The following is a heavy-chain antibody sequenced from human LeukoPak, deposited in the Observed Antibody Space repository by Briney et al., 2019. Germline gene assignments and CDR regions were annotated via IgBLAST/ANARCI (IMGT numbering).Heavy chain of an antibody. CDR2: ISAYNGNT. D-gene: IGHD1-7*01. CDR1: GYTFTSYG. J-gene: IGHJ6*03. CDR3: ARQLELRVYYYYYSYMDV. Sequence: ASVKVSCKASGYTFTSYGISWVRQAPGQGLEWMGWISAYNGNTNYAQKLQGRVTMTTDTSTSTAYMELRSLRSDDNAVYYCARQLELRVYYYYYSYMDVWGKGTTVTVSS. V-gene: IGHV1-18*01.